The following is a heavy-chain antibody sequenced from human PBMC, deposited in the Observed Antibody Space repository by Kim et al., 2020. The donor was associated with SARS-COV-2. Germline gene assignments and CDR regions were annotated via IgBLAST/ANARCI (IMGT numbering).Heavy chain of an antibody. CDR2: IYPSGRTT. Sequence: GGSLRLSCAASGFAFQNYAMNWVRQAPGKGLEWVSVIYPSGRTTYYGDSVKGRFTISRDNSKNTVYLQMNSLRAEDTAVYYCAKDPFYHDLVTGADHYYGMDVWGQGITVTVSS. V-gene: IGHV3-23*03. J-gene: IGHJ6*02. CDR1: GFAFQNYA. D-gene: IGHD3-9*01. CDR3: AKDPFYHDLVTGADHYYGMDV.